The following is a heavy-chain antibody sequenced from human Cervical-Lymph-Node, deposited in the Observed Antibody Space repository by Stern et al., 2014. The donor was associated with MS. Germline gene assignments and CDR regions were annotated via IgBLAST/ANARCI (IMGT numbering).Heavy chain of an antibody. CDR1: GASVSDYY. CDR2: IYYSGST. D-gene: IGHD3-22*01. CDR3: AGQFFYYDF. J-gene: IGHJ4*02. V-gene: IGHV4-59*02. Sequence: VQLVEPGPGLVKPSATLSLTCSASGASVSDYYWSWIRQPPGKGLEWIGYIYYSGSTNYHPSLKSRVTISVDTSKNQFSLKLSSVTAADTAVYYCAGQFFYYDFWGQGTLVTVSS.